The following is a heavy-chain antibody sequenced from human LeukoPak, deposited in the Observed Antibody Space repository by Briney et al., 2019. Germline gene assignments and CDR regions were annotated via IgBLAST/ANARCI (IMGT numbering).Heavy chain of an antibody. CDR2: IIPVFGTA. D-gene: IGHD3-22*01. V-gene: IGHV1-69*13. J-gene: IGHJ4*02. CDR1: GGTFSSYA. Sequence: SVKVSCKASGGTFSSYAISWVRQAPGQGLEWMGGIIPVFGTANYAQKFQGRVTITADESTSTAYMELSSLRSEDTAVYYCARDYYDSSGYFYYFDYWGQGTLVTVSS. CDR3: ARDYYDSSGYFYYFDY.